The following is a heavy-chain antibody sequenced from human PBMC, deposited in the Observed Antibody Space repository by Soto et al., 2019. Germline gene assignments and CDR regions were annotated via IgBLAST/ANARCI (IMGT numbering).Heavy chain of an antibody. J-gene: IGHJ4*02. D-gene: IGHD3-10*01. V-gene: IGHV1-24*01. CDR2: FDPEDGET. CDR3: ATTPMVRGVIITSPFDY. Sequence: ASVKVSCKVSGYTLTELSMHWVRQAPGKGLEWMGGFDPEDGETIYAQKFQGRVTMTEDTSTDTAYMELSSLRSEDTAVYYCATTPMVRGVIITSPFDYWGQGTLVTVSS. CDR1: GYTLTELS.